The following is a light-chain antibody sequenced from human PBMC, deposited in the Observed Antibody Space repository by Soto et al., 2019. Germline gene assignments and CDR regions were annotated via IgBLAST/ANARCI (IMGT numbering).Light chain of an antibody. J-gene: IGKJ4*01. CDR3: QKYNSAPLT. CDR1: QAISNS. Sequence: DIQVTQSPSSLSASVGDRVTITCRASQAISNSLAWYQQKPGKVPKLLIYAASTLRSGVPSRFSGSGSGTDSTLTISGLQPEDVANYYCQKYNSAPLTFGGGT. V-gene: IGKV1-27*01. CDR2: AAS.